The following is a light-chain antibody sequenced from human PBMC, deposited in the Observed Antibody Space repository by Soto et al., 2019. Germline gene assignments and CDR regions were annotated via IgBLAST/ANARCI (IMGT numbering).Light chain of an antibody. CDR2: SNN. J-gene: IGLJ1*01. CDR1: NSNIGSHS. Sequence: QPVLTQPPSASGTPGQRVTISCSGSNSNIGSHSVNWYQQLPGTAPKLLIDSNNERPSGVPDRFSGSKSGTSASLAISGLQSEDEADYYCAAWDGSLKGYVFGTGTKLTVL. CDR3: AAWDGSLKGYV. V-gene: IGLV1-44*01.